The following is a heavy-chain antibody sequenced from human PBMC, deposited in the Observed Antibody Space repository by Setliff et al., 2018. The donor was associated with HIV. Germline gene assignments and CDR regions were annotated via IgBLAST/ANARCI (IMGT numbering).Heavy chain of an antibody. CDR3: TTSSGSFYQYYYYMDV. CDR1: GFTFSSYW. CDR2: IKQDGTET. Sequence: GGSLRLSCTASGFTFSSYWMTWVRQAPGKGLEWVANIKQDGTETYYVDSVTGRFTISRDNAKNSLYLQMNSLRAEDTAVYYCTTSSGSFYQYYYYMDVWGKGTTVTVSS. D-gene: IGHD1-26*01. V-gene: IGHV3-7*03. J-gene: IGHJ6*03.